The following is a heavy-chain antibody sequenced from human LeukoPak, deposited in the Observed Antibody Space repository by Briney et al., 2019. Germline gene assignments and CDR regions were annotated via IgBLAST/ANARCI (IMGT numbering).Heavy chain of an antibody. Sequence: PGGSLRLSCETSGFTFSSYSMHWVRQAPGKGLEWVSVIYSGGSTYYADSVKGRFTVSRDNSKHTLYLQMNSLRVEDTAVYYCAKDRGWCFEYWGQGTLVTVSS. D-gene: IGHD6-19*01. CDR1: GFTFSSYS. V-gene: IGHV3-NL1*01. CDR2: IYSGGST. CDR3: AKDRGWCFEY. J-gene: IGHJ4*02.